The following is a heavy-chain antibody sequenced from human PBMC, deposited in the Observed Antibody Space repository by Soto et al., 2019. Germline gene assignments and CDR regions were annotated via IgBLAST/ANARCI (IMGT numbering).Heavy chain of an antibody. CDR1: GGSISSDGYY. J-gene: IGHJ3*02. CDR2: IYYSGSS. V-gene: IGHV4-31*03. CDR3: ARIRWPLRSFTFDI. Sequence: QVQLQESGPGLVKPSQTLSLTCTVSGGSISSDGYYWGWIRQHPGKGLEWIGYIYYSGSSSYNPSLKSRVTMSIDTSKNQLSLKLSSVTVAETAVYYCARIRWPLRSFTFDIWGQGTMVTVSS. D-gene: IGHD2-15*01.